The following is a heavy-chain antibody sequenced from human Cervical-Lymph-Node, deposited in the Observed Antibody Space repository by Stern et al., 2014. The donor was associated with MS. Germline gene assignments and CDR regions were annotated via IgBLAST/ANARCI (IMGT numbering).Heavy chain of an antibody. CDR1: GYSFSSNW. CDR3: ARQGCDGDSCYSLSWFDY. Sequence: EVQLVESGAEVKKPGESLKISCKGSGYSFSSNWIAWVRQMPGKGLEWMGIIYPGDSDTRYSPYFQGQVTISADKSISTAYLQWSSLKASDTALYYCARQGCDGDSCYSLSWFDYWGQGTLVTVSS. D-gene: IGHD2-15*01. J-gene: IGHJ4*02. V-gene: IGHV5-51*01. CDR2: IYPGDSDT.